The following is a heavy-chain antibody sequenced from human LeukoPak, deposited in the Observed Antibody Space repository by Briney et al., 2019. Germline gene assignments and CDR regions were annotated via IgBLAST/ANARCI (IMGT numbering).Heavy chain of an antibody. CDR1: GGSISGYY. D-gene: IGHD3-22*01. Sequence: SETLPLTCTVSGGSISGYYWNWIRQSPGKVLEWIGYIYYTGSTNHNSSLKSRVTIAVDTSKNQFSLKLSSVTAADTAVYYCARSNCVTTACSSYYGMDVWGQGTTVTVSS. CDR2: IYYTGST. V-gene: IGHV4-59*08. J-gene: IGHJ6*02. CDR3: ARSNCVTTACSSYYGMDV.